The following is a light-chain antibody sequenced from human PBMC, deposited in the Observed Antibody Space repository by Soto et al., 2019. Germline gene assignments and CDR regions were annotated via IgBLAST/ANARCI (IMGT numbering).Light chain of an antibody. J-gene: IGKJ1*01. CDR1: QSVTSSY. CDR2: DAS. CDR3: HQYGIPPT. Sequence: EIVLTQSPGTLSLSPGERATLSCRSSQSVTSSYLAWYQQKPGQAPRLLIYDASSRATGIPDRFSGSGSGTDFTLTISRLEPEAFVVFYCHQYGIPPTVGQGTKVEIK. V-gene: IGKV3-20*01.